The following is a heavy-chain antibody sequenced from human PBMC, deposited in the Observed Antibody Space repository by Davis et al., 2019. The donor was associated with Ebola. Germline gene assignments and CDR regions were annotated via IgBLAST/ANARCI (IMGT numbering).Heavy chain of an antibody. Sequence: GGSLRLSCAASGFTFSNYAMSWVRLAPGKGLEWVSAISGSGDNTFSADSVKGRFTISRDNSKNTLYLQMNNLRAEDTAIYYCAKDGNSGIFDIWGQGTMVTVSS. J-gene: IGHJ3*02. D-gene: IGHD5-12*01. CDR2: ISGSGDNT. CDR1: GFTFSNYA. CDR3: AKDGNSGIFDI. V-gene: IGHV3-23*01.